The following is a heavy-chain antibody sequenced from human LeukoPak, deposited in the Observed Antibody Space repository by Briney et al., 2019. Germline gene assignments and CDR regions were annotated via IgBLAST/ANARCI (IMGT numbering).Heavy chain of an antibody. Sequence: GGSLRLSCAASGFTFSSYEMNWVRQAPGKGLEWVSYISSSGSTIYYADSVKGRFTISRDNAKNSLYLQMNSLRAEDTAVYYCASRDTAMETGAFDIWGQGTMVTVSS. D-gene: IGHD5-18*01. CDR2: ISSSGSTI. CDR3: ASRDTAMETGAFDI. J-gene: IGHJ3*02. V-gene: IGHV3-48*03. CDR1: GFTFSSYE.